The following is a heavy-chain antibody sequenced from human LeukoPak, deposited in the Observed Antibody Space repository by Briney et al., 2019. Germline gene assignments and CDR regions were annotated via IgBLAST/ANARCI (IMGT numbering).Heavy chain of an antibody. J-gene: IGHJ4*02. CDR2: IYWGDDK. V-gene: IGHV2-5*02. D-gene: IGHD1-7*01. CDR1: GFSLTTSGVG. Sequence: SGPTLVNPTETLTLTCTFSGFSLTTSGVGVAWIRQPPGQALEWLAVIYWGDDKRYRPSLKNRLTITKDTSRNQVVLTMTNMDPVDTATYYCAHRLDQRTNWNYGNFDYWGQGTLVTVSS. CDR3: AHRLDQRTNWNYGNFDY.